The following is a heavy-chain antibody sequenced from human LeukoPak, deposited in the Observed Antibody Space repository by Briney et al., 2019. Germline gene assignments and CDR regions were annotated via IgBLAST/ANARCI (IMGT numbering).Heavy chain of an antibody. CDR1: GDSIGSYY. D-gene: IGHD2/OR15-2a*01. CDR3: ARGRVYGGFPHFDY. V-gene: IGHV4-59*01. Sequence: SETLSLTCTLSGDSIGSYYWTWIRQPPGKELEWLGYIYYGGSTNYNPSLKSRVTISVDSSKNQFSLRVNSVTTADTALYFCARGRVYGGFPHFDYWGPGTLVTVSS. J-gene: IGHJ4*02. CDR2: IYYGGST.